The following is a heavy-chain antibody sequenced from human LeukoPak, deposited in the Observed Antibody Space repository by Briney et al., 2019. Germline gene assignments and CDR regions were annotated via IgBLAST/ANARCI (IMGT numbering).Heavy chain of an antibody. J-gene: IGHJ3*02. CDR3: ARTPGYCSGGNCYSRAAFDI. Sequence: GGSLRLSCAASGFTFSNYWMHWVRQAPGKGLVWVSRINSDGTSTTYADSVKGQFTISRDNAKNTLYLQMNSLRDEDTAVYYCARTPGYCSGGNCYSRAAFDIWGQGTMVTVSS. V-gene: IGHV3-74*03. CDR2: INSDGTST. D-gene: IGHD2-15*01. CDR1: GFTFSNYW.